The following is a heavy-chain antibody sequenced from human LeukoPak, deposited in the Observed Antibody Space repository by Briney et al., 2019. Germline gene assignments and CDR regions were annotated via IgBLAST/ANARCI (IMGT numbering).Heavy chain of an antibody. CDR2: IIPIFGTA. Sequence: GSSVKVSCKASGGTFSSYAISWVRQAPGQGLEWMGGIIPIFGTANYAQKFQGRVTMTTDTSTSTAYMELRSLRSDDTAVYYCARFRKNYYDSSGYYYYYYYMDVWGKGTTVTVSS. J-gene: IGHJ6*03. V-gene: IGHV1-69*05. CDR3: ARFRKNYYDSSGYYYYYYYMDV. CDR1: GGTFSSYA. D-gene: IGHD3-22*01.